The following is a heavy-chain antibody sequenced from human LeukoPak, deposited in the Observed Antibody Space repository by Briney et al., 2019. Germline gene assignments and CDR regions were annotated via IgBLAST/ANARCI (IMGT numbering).Heavy chain of an antibody. Sequence: GGSLRLSCAASGFIFSDYHMSWIRQAPGKGLEWVSYISLSSTYTNYADSVKGRFTISRDNAKNLLYLQMNSLRAEDTAVYYCARDGWFGELDKDHFDYWGQGTLVTVSS. CDR2: ISLSSTYT. V-gene: IGHV3-11*06. CDR1: GFIFSDYH. CDR3: ARDGWFGELDKDHFDY. D-gene: IGHD3-10*01. J-gene: IGHJ4*02.